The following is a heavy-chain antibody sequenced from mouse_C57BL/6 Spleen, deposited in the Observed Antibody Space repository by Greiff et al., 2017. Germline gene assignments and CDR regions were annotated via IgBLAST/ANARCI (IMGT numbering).Heavy chain of an antibody. J-gene: IGHJ4*01. D-gene: IGHD2-1*01. V-gene: IGHV1-69*01. CDR3: ARGGNSYMGY. Sequence: QVQLQQPGAELVMPGASVKLSCKASGYTLTSYWLPWVKKRPGQGLEGIGEVDASDSYNNYNQKFKGKSTLTVDKSSSTAYMQLSSLTSEDSAAYSCARGGNSYMGYWGQGTSVTVSS. CDR2: VDASDSYN. CDR1: GYTLTSYW.